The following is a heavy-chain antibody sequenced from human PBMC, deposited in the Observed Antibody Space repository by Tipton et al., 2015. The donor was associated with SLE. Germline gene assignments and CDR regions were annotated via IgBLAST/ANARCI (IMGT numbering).Heavy chain of an antibody. CDR3: ARGVRIAVVKGWYFGL. CDR2: IHFSGST. D-gene: IGHD6-19*01. CDR1: AGSISSHH. J-gene: IGHJ2*01. V-gene: IGHV4-4*07. Sequence: TLSLTCAVSAGSISSHHWNWIRQPAGKGLEWIGRIHFSGSTYYNPSLKSRVSMSVDTSKNQFSLKLNSVTAADTAVYYCARGVRIAVVKGWYFGLWGRGTLVTVSS.